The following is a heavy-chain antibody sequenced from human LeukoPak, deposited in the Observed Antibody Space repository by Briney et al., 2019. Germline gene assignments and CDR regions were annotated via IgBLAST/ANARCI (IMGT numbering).Heavy chain of an antibody. D-gene: IGHD3-3*01. CDR2: IISHVGST. V-gene: IGHV3-20*04. CDR3: ARDRFLEWLLPFDY. J-gene: IGHJ4*02. Sequence: GGSLRLSCAASGFTFDDYGMSWVRQAPGKGLEWVSGIISHVGSTGYADSVKGRFTISRDNAKNSLYLQMYSLRAEDTALYYCARDRFLEWLLPFDYWGQGTLVTVSS. CDR1: GFTFDDYG.